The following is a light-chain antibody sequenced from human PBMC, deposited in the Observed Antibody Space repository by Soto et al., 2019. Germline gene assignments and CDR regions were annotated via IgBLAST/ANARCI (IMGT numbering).Light chain of an antibody. CDR3: CSYAGRYTHVV. Sequence: QSALTQPRSVSGSPGQSVTISCTGTSSDVGGYKYVSWYQHHPGKAPKLMIYDVSKRPSGVPDRFSGSKSGNTASFTISGLQAEDEADYYCCSYAGRYTHVVCGGGTKLTVL. V-gene: IGLV2-11*01. CDR1: SSDVGGYKY. CDR2: DVS. J-gene: IGLJ2*01.